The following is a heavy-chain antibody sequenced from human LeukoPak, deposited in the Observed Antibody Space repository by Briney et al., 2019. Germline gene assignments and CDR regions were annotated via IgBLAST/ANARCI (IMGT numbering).Heavy chain of an antibody. Sequence: GSLRLSCAASGFTFSSYAMHWVRQAPGKGLEWVAVISYDGSNKYYADSVKGRFTISRDNSKNTLYLQMNSLRAEDTAVYYCARSRHFDQVDMDVWGKGATVTVSS. CDR3: ARSRHFDQVDMDV. CDR1: GFTFSSYA. D-gene: IGHD3-9*01. V-gene: IGHV3-30*04. CDR2: ISYDGSNK. J-gene: IGHJ6*03.